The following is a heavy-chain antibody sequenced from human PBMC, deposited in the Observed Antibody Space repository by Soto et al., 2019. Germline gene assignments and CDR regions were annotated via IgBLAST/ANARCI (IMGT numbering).Heavy chain of an antibody. CDR3: ARRGGADTTMATGYYYYMDV. V-gene: IGHV4-59*08. D-gene: IGHD5-18*01. J-gene: IGHJ6*03. CDR1: GGSISGYY. CDR2: IYYSGST. Sequence: SETLSLTCTVSGGSISGYYCSWIRRPPGKGLEWIGLIYYSGSTKYNPSLESRVTMSVDTSKNQFSLRLNSVTAADTAVYYCARRGGADTTMATGYYYYMDVWGKGTTVTVSS.